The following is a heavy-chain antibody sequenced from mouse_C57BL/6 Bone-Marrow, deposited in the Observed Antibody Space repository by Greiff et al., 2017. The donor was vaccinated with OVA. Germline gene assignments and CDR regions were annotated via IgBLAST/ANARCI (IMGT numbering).Heavy chain of an antibody. CDR2: INPSSGYT. CDR3: AREEALDY. CDR1: GYTFTSYW. Sequence: QVQLQQSGAELAKPGASVKLSCKASGYTFTSYWMHWVKQRPGQGLEWIGYINPSSGYTKYNEKFKSKATLTVDKPSSTAYMQLSSLTSEDSAVYYCAREEALDYWGQGTTLTVSS. J-gene: IGHJ2*01. V-gene: IGHV1-7*01.